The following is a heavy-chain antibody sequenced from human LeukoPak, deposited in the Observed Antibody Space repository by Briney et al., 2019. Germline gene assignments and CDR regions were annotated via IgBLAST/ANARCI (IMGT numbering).Heavy chain of an antibody. CDR3: ASGSRSGWFGP. J-gene: IGHJ5*02. Sequence: SQTLSLTCTVSGGSISSGNHYFSWIRQPAGKRLEWIGRINTTGNTNDNPSLKSRVTMSVGTSKNQFSLKLSSVTAADTAVYYCASGSRSGWFGPWGQGTLVTVSS. CDR1: GGSISSGNHY. D-gene: IGHD5-12*01. CDR2: INTTGNT. V-gene: IGHV4-61*02.